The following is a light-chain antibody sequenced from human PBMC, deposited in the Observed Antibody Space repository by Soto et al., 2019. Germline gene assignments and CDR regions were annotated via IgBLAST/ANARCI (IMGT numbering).Light chain of an antibody. CDR3: QQHINWPLT. V-gene: IGKV3-11*01. Sequence: EIVLTQSPATLSLSPGERATLSYRASQTVSSSLAWYQQKPGQAPRLLIYEASNRATGIPARFSGSGSGADFTLTISSLEPEDFALYCCQQHINWPLTFGGGTKVEIK. J-gene: IGKJ4*01. CDR1: QTVSSS. CDR2: EAS.